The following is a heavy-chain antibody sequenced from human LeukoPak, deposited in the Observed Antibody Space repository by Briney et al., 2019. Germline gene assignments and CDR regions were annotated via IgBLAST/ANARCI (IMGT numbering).Heavy chain of an antibody. CDR3: ARGSSYCSSTSCYTGVFDY. J-gene: IGHJ4*02. CDR1: GGTFSSYA. D-gene: IGHD2-2*02. Sequence: GASVKVSCKASGGTFSSYAISWVRQAPGQGLEWMGGIIPIFGTANYAQKFQGRVTITADESTSTAYMELSSLRSEDTAVYYCARGSSYCSSTSCYTGVFDYWGQGTLVTVSS. CDR2: IIPIFGTA. V-gene: IGHV1-69*13.